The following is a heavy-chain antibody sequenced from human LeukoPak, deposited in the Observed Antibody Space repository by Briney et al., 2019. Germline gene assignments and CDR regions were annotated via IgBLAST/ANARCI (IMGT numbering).Heavy chain of an antibody. CDR1: GFTFSSYS. Sequence: PGGSLRLSCAASGFTFSSYSMNWVRQAPGKGLEWVSAISGSGGSTYYADSVKGRFTISRDNSKNTLYLQMNSLRAEDTAVYYCAKDLDSSGWYSPLDYWGQGTLVTVSS. CDR2: ISGSGGST. CDR3: AKDLDSSGWYSPLDY. J-gene: IGHJ4*02. D-gene: IGHD6-19*01. V-gene: IGHV3-23*01.